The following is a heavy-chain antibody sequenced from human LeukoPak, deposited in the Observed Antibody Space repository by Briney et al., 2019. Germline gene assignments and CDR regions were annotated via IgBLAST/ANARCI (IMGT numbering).Heavy chain of an antibody. CDR3: ARGDDSSGYSFDY. CDR1: GGSISSSSYY. CDR2: IYYSGST. D-gene: IGHD3-22*01. Sequence: PSETLSLTCTVSGGSISSSSYYWGWIRQPPGKGLEWSGSIYYSGSTYYNPSLKSRVTISVDTSKNQFSLKLSSVTAADTAVYYCARGDDSSGYSFDYWGQGTLVTVSS. J-gene: IGHJ4*02. V-gene: IGHV4-39*01.